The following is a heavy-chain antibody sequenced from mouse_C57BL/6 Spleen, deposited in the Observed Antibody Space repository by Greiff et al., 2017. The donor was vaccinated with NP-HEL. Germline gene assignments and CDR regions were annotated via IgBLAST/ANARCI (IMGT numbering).Heavy chain of an antibody. V-gene: IGHV1-61*01. Sequence: QVQLQQSGAELVRPGSSVKLSCKASGYTFTSYWMDWVKQRPGQGLEWIGNIYPSDSETHYNQKFKDKATLTVDKSSSTAYMQLSSLTSEDSAVYYCARYDYDSYYAMDYWGQGTSVTVSS. J-gene: IGHJ4*01. CDR2: IYPSDSET. D-gene: IGHD2-4*01. CDR1: GYTFTSYW. CDR3: ARYDYDSYYAMDY.